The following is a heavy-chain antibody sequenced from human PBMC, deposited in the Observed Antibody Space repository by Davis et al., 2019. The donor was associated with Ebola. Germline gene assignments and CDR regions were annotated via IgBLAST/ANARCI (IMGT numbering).Heavy chain of an antibody. CDR1: GGSISNYY. D-gene: IGHD3-3*01. V-gene: IGHV4-34*01. J-gene: IGHJ5*02. CDR3: ARQGWSGYSLRHWLDP. Sequence: MPSETLSPTCSVPGGSISNYYWSWIRQPPGKGLYWIGEINHSGSTNYDPSLKSRVTISVDTSKNQFSLKLSSVTAADTAVYYCARQGWSGYSLRHWLDPWGRGTLVTVSS. CDR2: INHSGST.